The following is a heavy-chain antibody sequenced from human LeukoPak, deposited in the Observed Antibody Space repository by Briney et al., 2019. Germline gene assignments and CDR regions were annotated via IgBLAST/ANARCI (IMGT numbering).Heavy chain of an antibody. CDR1: GGSFSGYY. V-gene: IGHV4-34*01. D-gene: IGHD2-2*01. CDR2: INHSGST. Sequence: SETLSLTCAVYGGSFSGYYWSWIRQPPGKGLEWIGEINHSGSTNYNPSLKSRVTISVDTSKNQFSLKLSSVTAADTAVYYCASTGLKVPAAKIFDYWGQGTLVTVSS. J-gene: IGHJ4*02. CDR3: ASTGLKVPAAKIFDY.